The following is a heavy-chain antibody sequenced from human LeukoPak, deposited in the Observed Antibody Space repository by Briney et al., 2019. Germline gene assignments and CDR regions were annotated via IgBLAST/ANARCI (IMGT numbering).Heavy chain of an antibody. CDR2: IYHSGKT. V-gene: IGHV4-38-2*02. CDR3: ARDCRSSSCYYMGV. CDR1: GYSISSGYY. D-gene: IGHD2-2*01. Sequence: SETLPLTCAVSGYSISSGYYWAWIRQPPGKGLEWIGSIYHSGKTYYNPSLKSRVTISVDTSKNQFSLKLSSVTAADTAVYYCARDCRSSSCYYMGVWGKGTTVTVSS. J-gene: IGHJ6*03.